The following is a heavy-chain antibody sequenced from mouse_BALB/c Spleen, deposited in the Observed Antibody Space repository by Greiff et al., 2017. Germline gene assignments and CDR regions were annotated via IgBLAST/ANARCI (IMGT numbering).Heavy chain of an antibody. Sequence: EVQLQQSGAELVKPGASVKLSCTASGFNIKDTYMHWVKQRPEQGLEWIGRIDPANGNTKYDPKFQGKATITADTSSNTAYLQLSSLTSEDTAVYYCAGDYDVYYAMDYWGQGTSVTVSS. J-gene: IGHJ4*01. D-gene: IGHD2-4*01. CDR1: GFNIKDTY. CDR3: AGDYDVYYAMDY. V-gene: IGHV14-3*02. CDR2: IDPANGNT.